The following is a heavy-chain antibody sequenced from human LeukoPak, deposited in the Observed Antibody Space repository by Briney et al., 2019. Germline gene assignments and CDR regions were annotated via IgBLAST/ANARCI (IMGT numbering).Heavy chain of an antibody. Sequence: GSLRLSCAASGFTFSSYAMSWVRQPPGKGLEWIGEINQSGASTNYNPSLKSRVTISVDTSKNQFSLKLSSVTAADTAVYYCARVGDPYYYYYYMDVWGKGTTVTISS. J-gene: IGHJ6*03. D-gene: IGHD2-21*02. CDR3: ARVGDPYYYYYYMDV. V-gene: IGHV4-34*01. CDR2: INQSGAST. CDR1: GFTFSSYA.